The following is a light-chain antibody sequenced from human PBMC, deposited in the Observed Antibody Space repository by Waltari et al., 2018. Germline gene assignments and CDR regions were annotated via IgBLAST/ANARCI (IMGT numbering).Light chain of an antibody. J-gene: IGKJ1*01. CDR1: QSIGKY. V-gene: IGKV3-20*01. CDR3: QKNEALPAT. Sequence: EIVLTQSPATLSLSPVERATLSCRASQSIGKYLIWYQQKPGQDPRLLIYASSIRATGIPDRFSGSGSGTDFSLTISSLEPEDFAVYYCQKNEALPATFGQGTKVEIK. CDR2: ASS.